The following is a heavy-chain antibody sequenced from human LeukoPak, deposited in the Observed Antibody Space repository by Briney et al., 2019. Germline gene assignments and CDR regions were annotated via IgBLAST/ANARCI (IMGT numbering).Heavy chain of an antibody. CDR1: GFTFSSYG. V-gene: IGHV3-30*02. CDR2: IRYDGSNK. CDR3: AKISRNYGDYGKGYYYYYMDV. D-gene: IGHD4-17*01. Sequence: PGGSLRLSCAASGFTFSSYGMHWVRQAPGKGLEWVAFIRYDGSNKYYADSVKGRFTISRDNSKNTLYLQMNSLRAEDTAVYYCAKISRNYGDYGKGYYYYYMDVWGKGTTVTVSS. J-gene: IGHJ6*03.